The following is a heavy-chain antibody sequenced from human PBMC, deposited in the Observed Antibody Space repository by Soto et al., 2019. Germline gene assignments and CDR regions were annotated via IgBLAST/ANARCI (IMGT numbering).Heavy chain of an antibody. Sequence: SVKVSCKASGGTFSSYAISWVRQAPGQGLEWMGGIIPIFGTANYAQKFQGRVTITADESTSTAYMELSSLRSEDTAVYYCARARGIVVVTANDWFDPWGQGTLVTVSS. CDR2: IIPIFGTA. V-gene: IGHV1-69*13. CDR3: ARARGIVVVTANDWFDP. J-gene: IGHJ5*02. CDR1: GGTFSSYA. D-gene: IGHD2-21*02.